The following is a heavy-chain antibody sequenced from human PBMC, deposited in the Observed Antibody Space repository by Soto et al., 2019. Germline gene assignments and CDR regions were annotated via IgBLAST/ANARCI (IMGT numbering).Heavy chain of an antibody. D-gene: IGHD1-26*01. Sequence: EVQLLESGGGLVQPGGSLRLSCAASGFTFSSYAMSWVRQAPGKGLEWVSAISGSGGSTYYADSVKGRFTISRDNSKNTLYLQSTSLRAEDTAVYYCAKDGKYSGSYYAYWGQGTLVTVSS. CDR2: ISGSGGST. J-gene: IGHJ4*02. CDR3: AKDGKYSGSYYAY. V-gene: IGHV3-23*01. CDR1: GFTFSSYA.